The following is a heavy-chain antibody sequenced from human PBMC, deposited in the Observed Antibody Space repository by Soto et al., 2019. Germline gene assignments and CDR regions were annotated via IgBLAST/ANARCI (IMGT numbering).Heavy chain of an antibody. CDR2: INPNSGGT. J-gene: IGHJ4*02. CDR1: GYTFTGYY. V-gene: IGHV1-2*02. CDR3: AREGDQGYSGNSVDY. D-gene: IGHD4-4*01. Sequence: GASVKVSCKASGYTFTGYYMHWVRQAPGQGLEWMGWINPNSGGTNYAQKFQGRVTMTRDTSISTAYMELSRLRSDDTAVYYCAREGDQGYSGNSVDYWGQGTLVTVSS.